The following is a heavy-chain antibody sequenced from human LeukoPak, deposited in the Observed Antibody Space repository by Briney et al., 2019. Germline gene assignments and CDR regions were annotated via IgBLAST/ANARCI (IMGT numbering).Heavy chain of an antibody. V-gene: IGHV4-59*12. J-gene: IGHJ5*02. D-gene: IGHD6-13*01. CDR3: ARDSRQQQLYWFDP. Sequence: SETLSLTCTVSGGSISSYYWSWIRQPPGKGLEWIGYIYYSGSTNYNPSLKSRVTMSVDTSKNQFSLKLSSVTAADTAVYYCARDSRQQQLYWFDPWGQGTLVTVSS. CDR1: GGSISSYY. CDR2: IYYSGST.